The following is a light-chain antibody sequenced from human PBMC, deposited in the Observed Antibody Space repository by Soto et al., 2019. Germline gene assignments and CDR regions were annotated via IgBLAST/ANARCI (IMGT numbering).Light chain of an antibody. CDR1: QSISVW. CDR3: QQYNSYTGLT. CDR2: KAS. J-gene: IGKJ4*01. Sequence: FHITHFSSTQSHSLGAGVTISWRASQSISVWLAWYQQKAGKAPNLLIYKASRLESGVPSRFSGSGSETEFTLTISSLQPDDFATYYCQQYNSYTGLTFGGGTKVDIK. V-gene: IGKV1-5*03.